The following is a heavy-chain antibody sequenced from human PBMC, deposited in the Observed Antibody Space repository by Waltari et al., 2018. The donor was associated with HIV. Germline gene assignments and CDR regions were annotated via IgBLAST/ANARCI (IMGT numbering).Heavy chain of an antibody. CDR3: ARVRVASYYYYYGMDV. D-gene: IGHD5-12*01. J-gene: IGHJ6*02. CDR1: GYTFTSYG. CDR2: ISAYKGNT. Sequence: QVQLVQSGAEVKKPGASVKVSCKASGYTFTSYGISWVRQAPGQGLEWMGWISAYKGNTNYAQKLQGRVTMTTDTSTSTAYMALRSLRSDDTAVYYCARVRVASYYYYYGMDVWGQGTSVTVSS. V-gene: IGHV1-18*01.